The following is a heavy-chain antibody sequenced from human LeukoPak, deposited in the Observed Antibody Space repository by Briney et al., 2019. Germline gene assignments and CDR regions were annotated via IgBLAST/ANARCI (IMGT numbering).Heavy chain of an antibody. CDR1: GFTFSSYA. J-gene: IGHJ4*02. Sequence: GRSLRLSCAASGFTFSSYAMHWVRQAPGKGLEWVAAVSYDGSNKYYANSVKGRFTISRDKSKNTLHLQMNSLRAEDTAIYYGARDTSFAVGATLDFWGQGTLVTVSS. CDR3: ARDTSFAVGATLDF. D-gene: IGHD1-26*01. CDR2: VSYDGSNK. V-gene: IGHV3-30*04.